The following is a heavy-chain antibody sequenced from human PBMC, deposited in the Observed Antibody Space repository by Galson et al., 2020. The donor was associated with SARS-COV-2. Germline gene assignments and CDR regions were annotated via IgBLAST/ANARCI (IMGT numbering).Heavy chain of an antibody. J-gene: IGHJ4*02. CDR2: IYYSGST. CDR3: AGRPYYYDSSGYLYDDY. CDR1: GGSISSSSYY. D-gene: IGHD3-22*01. V-gene: IGHV4-39*01. Sequence: SETLSLTCTVSGGSISSSSYYWGWIRQPPGKGLEWIGSIYYSGSTYYNPSLKSRVTISLDTSKNQFSLKLSSVTAADTAVYYCAGRPYYYDSSGYLYDDYWGQGTLVTVSS.